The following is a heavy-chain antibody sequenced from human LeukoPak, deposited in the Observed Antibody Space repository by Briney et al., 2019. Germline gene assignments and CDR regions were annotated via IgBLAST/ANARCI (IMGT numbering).Heavy chain of an antibody. J-gene: IGHJ3*02. CDR1: GFTFSSYS. CDR2: ITSSSSTI. CDR3: VRHPHAFDI. Sequence: PGGSLRLTCAASGFTFSSYSRNWIRQAPGKGLEWVSYITSSSSTIYYADSVTGRFTPSRDNAKNSLYLQTSSLRDEDTAVYYCVRHPHAFDISGQGTMVTASS. V-gene: IGHV3-48*02.